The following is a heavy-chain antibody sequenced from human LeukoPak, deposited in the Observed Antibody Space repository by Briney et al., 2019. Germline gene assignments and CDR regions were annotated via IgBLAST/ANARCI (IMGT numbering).Heavy chain of an antibody. CDR2: ISSSSSTI. J-gene: IGHJ4*02. D-gene: IGHD1-20*01. V-gene: IGHV3-48*01. CDR1: GFTFSSYR. CDR3: ARGGGTHNWNPIDY. Sequence: SGGSLRLSCAASGFTFSSYRMNWVRQAPGKGLEWVSYISSSSSTIYYADSVKGRFTISRDNAKNSLYLQMNSLRAEDTAVYYCARGGGTHNWNPIDYWGQGTLVTVSS.